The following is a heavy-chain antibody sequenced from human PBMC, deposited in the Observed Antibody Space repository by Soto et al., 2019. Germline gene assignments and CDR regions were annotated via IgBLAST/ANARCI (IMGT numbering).Heavy chain of an antibody. D-gene: IGHD6-13*01. V-gene: IGHV1-2*02. CDR3: SRDISRRDGSSWSYYYYYGMDV. CDR1: GYTFTGYY. CDR2: INPNSGGT. Sequence: ASLKLCCKASGYTFTGYYMHWVRQAPGQGLEWMGWINPNSGGTNYAQKFQGRVTMTRDTSISTAYMELSRLRSDDTAVYYCSRDISRRDGSSWSYYYYYGMDVWGQGTTVTVSS. J-gene: IGHJ6*02.